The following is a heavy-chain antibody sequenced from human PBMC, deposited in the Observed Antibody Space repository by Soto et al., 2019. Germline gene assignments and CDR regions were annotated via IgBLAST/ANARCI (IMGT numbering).Heavy chain of an antibody. Sequence: SVKVSCKASGGTFSSYAISWVRQAPGQGLEWMGGIIPIFGTANYAQKFQGRVTITADESTSTAYMELSSLRSEDTAVYYCAGAYCGGDCYSTYLYSSGYWGQGTLVTVSS. D-gene: IGHD2-21*02. CDR1: GGTFSSYA. J-gene: IGHJ4*02. V-gene: IGHV1-69*13. CDR3: AGAYCGGDCYSTYLYSSGY. CDR2: IIPIFGTA.